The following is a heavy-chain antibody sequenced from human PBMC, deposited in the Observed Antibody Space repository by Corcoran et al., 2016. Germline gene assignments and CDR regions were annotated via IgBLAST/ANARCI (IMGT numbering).Heavy chain of an antibody. Sequence: QVQLVQSGAEVKKPGASVKVSCKASGYTFTGYYMQWVRQAPGQGLEWMGWINPNSGGTNYAQKFQGWVTMTRDTSISTAYMEPSRLRSDDTAVYSCARSDRWEVYCDYWGQGTLVTVSS. J-gene: IGHJ4*02. CDR3: ARSDRWEVYCDY. CDR1: GYTFTGYY. CDR2: INPNSGGT. D-gene: IGHD1-26*01. V-gene: IGHV1-2*04.